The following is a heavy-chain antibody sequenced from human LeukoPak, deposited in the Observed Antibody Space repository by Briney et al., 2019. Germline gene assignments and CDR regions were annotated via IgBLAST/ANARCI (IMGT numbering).Heavy chain of an antibody. D-gene: IGHD3-22*01. CDR1: GFTFSSYA. CDR3: AKRAYYDSSGCPDVSYYFDY. J-gene: IGHJ4*02. V-gene: IGHV3-23*01. Sequence: GGSLRLSCAASGFTFSSYAMSWVRQAPGKGLEWVSAISGSGGSTYYADSVKGRFTISRDNSKNTLYLQMNSLRAEDTAAYYCAKRAYYDSSGCPDVSYYFDYWGQGTLVTVSS. CDR2: ISGSGGST.